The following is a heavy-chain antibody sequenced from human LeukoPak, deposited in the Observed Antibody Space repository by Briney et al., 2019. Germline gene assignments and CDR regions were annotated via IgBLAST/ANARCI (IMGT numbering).Heavy chain of an antibody. CDR3: ARRHVEYSSSSDPYYFDY. CDR2: LYYSGST. D-gene: IGHD6-6*01. CDR1: GGSISNYY. Sequence: SETLSLTCTVSGGSISNYYWTWLRQPPGKGLEWIGSLYYSGSTNYNPSLKSRVTISVDTSKNQFSLKLSSVTAADTAVYYCARRHVEYSSSSDPYYFDYWGQGTLVTVSS. V-gene: IGHV4-59*01. J-gene: IGHJ4*02.